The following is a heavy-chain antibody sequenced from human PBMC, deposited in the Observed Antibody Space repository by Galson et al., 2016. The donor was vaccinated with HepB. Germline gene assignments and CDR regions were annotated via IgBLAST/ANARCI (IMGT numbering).Heavy chain of an antibody. CDR1: GGTFSSYA. CDR3: ARSRFDGSGSHYNAECDS. D-gene: IGHD3-10*01. J-gene: IGHJ4*02. CDR2: IIPIFGTA. Sequence: SVKVSCKASGGTFSSYAISWVRQAPGQGLEWMGGIIPIFGTANYAQKFQGRVTITADDSTSAAYMELSSLRSEETAMYYCARSRFDGSGSHYNAECDSWGQGTLVTVSS. V-gene: IGHV1-69*13.